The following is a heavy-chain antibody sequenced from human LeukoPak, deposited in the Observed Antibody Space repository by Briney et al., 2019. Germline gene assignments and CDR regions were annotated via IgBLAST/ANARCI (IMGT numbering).Heavy chain of an antibody. D-gene: IGHD3-9*01. CDR3: ARKYYDILTGYTAMDV. V-gene: IGHV4-59*01. J-gene: IGHJ6*02. Sequence: TETLSLTCTVSVGPINNSYWNRIPQPPAKGLEWIGYIYYSGSTTYNPSLKSRVTISVDTSKNQFSLKMRSVSAADTAVYYCARKYYDILTGYTAMDVWGQGNLVTVSS. CDR2: IYYSGST. CDR1: VGPINNSY.